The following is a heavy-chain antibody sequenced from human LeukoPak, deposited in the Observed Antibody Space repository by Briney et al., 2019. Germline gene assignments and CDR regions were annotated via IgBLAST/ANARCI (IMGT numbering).Heavy chain of an antibody. Sequence: GGFLRLSCAASGFTFDDYGMSWVRQAPGKGLEWVSGINWNGGSTGYADSVKGRFTISRDNAKDSLYLQMNSLRAEDTALYYCARAVGGSSLGSWGQGTLVTVSS. CDR3: ARAVGGSSLGS. J-gene: IGHJ5*02. CDR1: GFTFDDYG. CDR2: INWNGGST. D-gene: IGHD6-13*01. V-gene: IGHV3-20*04.